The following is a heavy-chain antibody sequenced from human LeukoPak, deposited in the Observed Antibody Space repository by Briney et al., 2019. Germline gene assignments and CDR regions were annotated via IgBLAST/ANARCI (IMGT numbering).Heavy chain of an antibody. V-gene: IGHV4-30-2*01. Sequence: SETLSLTCAVSGGSISSGGYSWSWIRQPPGKGLEWIGYIYHSGSTYYNPSLKSRVTISVGRSKNQFSLKLSSVTAADTAVYYCARANLTGDAFDIWGQGTMVTVSS. J-gene: IGHJ3*02. CDR2: IYHSGST. CDR1: GGSISSGGYS. CDR3: ARANLTGDAFDI. D-gene: IGHD7-27*01.